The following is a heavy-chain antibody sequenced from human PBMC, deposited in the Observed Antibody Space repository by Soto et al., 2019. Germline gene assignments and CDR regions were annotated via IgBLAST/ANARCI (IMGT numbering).Heavy chain of an antibody. V-gene: IGHV1-18*01. CDR3: VVAAQPYYFDY. CDR2: ISAYNGNT. J-gene: IGHJ4*02. D-gene: IGHD2-15*01. Sequence: QVQLVQSGAEVKKPGASVKVSCKASGYTFTSYVISWVRQAPGQGLEWMGGISAYNGNTNYAQKLQGRVTMTTDTSTSTAYMELRTLRSDDTAVYYCVVAAQPYYFDYWGQGTLVTVSS. CDR1: GYTFTSYV.